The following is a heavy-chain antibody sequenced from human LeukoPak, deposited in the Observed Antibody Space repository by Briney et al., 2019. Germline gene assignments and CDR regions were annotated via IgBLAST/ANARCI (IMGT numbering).Heavy chain of an antibody. J-gene: IGHJ4*02. CDR3: ARIESSGWKFLDY. Sequence: GESLKISCKGSGYSFTSYWIGWVRQMPGKGLEWMGIIYPGDSDTRYSPSFQGQVTISADKSISTAYPQWSSLKASDTAMYYCARIESSGWKFLDYWGQGTLVTVSS. V-gene: IGHV5-51*01. D-gene: IGHD6-19*01. CDR1: GYSFTSYW. CDR2: IYPGDSDT.